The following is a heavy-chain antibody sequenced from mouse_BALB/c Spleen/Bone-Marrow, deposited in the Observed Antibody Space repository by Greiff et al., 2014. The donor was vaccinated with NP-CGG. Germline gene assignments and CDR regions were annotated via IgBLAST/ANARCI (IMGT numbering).Heavy chain of an antibody. CDR2: IWGGGST. CDR3: AKQYGNYDWYFDV. V-gene: IGHV2-6-5*01. D-gene: IGHD2-1*01. CDR1: GFSLNGYG. J-gene: IGHJ1*01. Sequence: VKVVESGPGLVAPSQSLSITCTVSGFSLNGYGVSWIRQPPGKGLEWLGVIWGGGSTYYNSALKSRLSISKDNSKSQVFLKMNSLQTDDTAMYYCAKQYGNYDWYFDVWGAGTTVTVSS.